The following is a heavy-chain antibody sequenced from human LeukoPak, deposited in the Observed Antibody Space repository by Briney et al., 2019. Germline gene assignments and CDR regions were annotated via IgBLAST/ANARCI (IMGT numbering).Heavy chain of an antibody. Sequence: GASVKVSCKASGYTFSSYDTNWVRQATGQGLEWMGWMNPNSGNTGYAQKFQGRVTITKNTSISTAYMELSSLRSEDTAIYYCARGRTSGTYNWFDPWGQGTLVTVSS. CDR3: ARGRTSGTYNWFDP. V-gene: IGHV1-8*01. CDR1: GYTFSSYD. CDR2: MNPNSGNT. J-gene: IGHJ5*02. D-gene: IGHD3-10*01.